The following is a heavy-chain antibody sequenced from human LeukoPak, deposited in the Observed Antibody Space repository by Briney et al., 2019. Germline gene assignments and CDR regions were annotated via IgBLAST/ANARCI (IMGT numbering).Heavy chain of an antibody. J-gene: IGHJ4*02. D-gene: IGHD3-10*01. CDR3: AKDRGDTRNFFDY. CDR2: ISGSGGST. CDR1: GFTFSSYA. Sequence: GGSLRLSCTASGFTFSSYAMTWVRQAPGKGLEWVSTISGSGGSTYYTDSVKGRFSISRDNPKNTLYLQMNSLRADDTAVYYCAKDRGDTRNFFDYWGQGTLVTVSS. V-gene: IGHV3-23*01.